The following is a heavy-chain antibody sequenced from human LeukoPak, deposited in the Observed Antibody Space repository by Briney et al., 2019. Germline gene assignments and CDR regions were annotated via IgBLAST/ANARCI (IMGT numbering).Heavy chain of an antibody. CDR2: ISGSSSYI. CDR3: ARGAQTVAAADNWFDP. CDR1: GFTFSSYS. J-gene: IGHJ5*02. D-gene: IGHD6-13*01. V-gene: IGHV3-21*01. Sequence: GALRLSCVASGFTFSSYSMNWVRQTPGKGLEWVSSISGSSSYIYYADSVKGRFTISRDNARESLYLQMNSLRAEDTAVYYCARGAQTVAAADNWFDPWGQGTLVTVSS.